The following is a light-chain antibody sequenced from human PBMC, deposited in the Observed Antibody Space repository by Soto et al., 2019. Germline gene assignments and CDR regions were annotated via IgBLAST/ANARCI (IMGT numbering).Light chain of an antibody. Sequence: QSALTQPASVSGSPGQSITISCTGTSSDIGSYSFVSWYQHHPDKAPKLIIYEVKYRPSGVSNRFSGSKSGNTASLTISGLQAEDEADYYCSSYTISTPWVFGGGTKLTVL. CDR3: SSYTISTPWV. V-gene: IGLV2-14*01. CDR1: SSDIGSYSF. CDR2: EVK. J-gene: IGLJ3*02.